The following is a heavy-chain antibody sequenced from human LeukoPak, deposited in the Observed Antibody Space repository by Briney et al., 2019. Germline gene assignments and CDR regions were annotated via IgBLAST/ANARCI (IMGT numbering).Heavy chain of an antibody. Sequence: ASVKVSCKASGYTFTSYDINWVRQATGQGLEWMGWMNPNSGNTGYAQKFQGRVTITRNTSISTAYMELSSLRSEDTAVYYCARSEGGSYYGYYYYYMDVWGKGTTVTVSS. D-gene: IGHD1-26*01. J-gene: IGHJ6*03. CDR1: GYTFTSYD. V-gene: IGHV1-8*03. CDR3: ARSEGGSYYGYYYYYMDV. CDR2: MNPNSGNT.